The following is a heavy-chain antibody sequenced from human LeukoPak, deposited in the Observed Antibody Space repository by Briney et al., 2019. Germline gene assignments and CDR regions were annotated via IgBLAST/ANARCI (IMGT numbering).Heavy chain of an antibody. V-gene: IGHV4-34*01. J-gene: IGHJ3*01. Sequence: SETLSLTCAVHGGSFSGYLWSWIRQPPGKGLEYIGEINHSGYTTYNPSLKSRVTISVDTSKNQFSLNMISVTAADTAVYYCARHVFGSSSAAFDSWGQGTMVIVSS. CDR1: GGSFSGYL. CDR2: INHSGYT. D-gene: IGHD6-6*01. CDR3: ARHVFGSSSAAFDS.